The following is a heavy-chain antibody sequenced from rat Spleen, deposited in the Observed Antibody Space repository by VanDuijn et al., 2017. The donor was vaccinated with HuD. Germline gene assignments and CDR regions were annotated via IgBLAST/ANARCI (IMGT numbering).Heavy chain of an antibody. Sequence: EVQLVESGGGLVQPGSSLKLSCAASGFTFSNYGMAWVRQAPAKGLEWVATISYDGSSTYYRDSVKGRFTISRDNAESTLYLQMNSLRSEDTATYYCTREETLYWYFDFWGPGTMVTVSS. D-gene: IGHD3-4*01. CDR3: TREETLYWYFDF. CDR2: ISYDGSST. J-gene: IGHJ1*01. V-gene: IGHV5-29*01. CDR1: GFTFSNYG.